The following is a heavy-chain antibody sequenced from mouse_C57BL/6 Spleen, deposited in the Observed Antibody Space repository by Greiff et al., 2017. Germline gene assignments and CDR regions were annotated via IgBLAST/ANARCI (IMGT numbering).Heavy chain of an antibody. Sequence: QVQLQQSGPELVKPGASVKISCKASGYAFSSSWMNWVKQRPGKGLEWIGRIYPGDGDTNSNGKFKGKATLTADKSSSTAYMQLSSLTSEDSAVYFCARGGYDRYAMDYWGQGTSVTVSS. J-gene: IGHJ4*01. CDR2: IYPGDGDT. CDR1: GYAFSSSW. D-gene: IGHD2-2*01. CDR3: ARGGYDRYAMDY. V-gene: IGHV1-82*01.